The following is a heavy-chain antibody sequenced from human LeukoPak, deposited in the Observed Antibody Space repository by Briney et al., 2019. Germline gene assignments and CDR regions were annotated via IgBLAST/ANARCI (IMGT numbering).Heavy chain of an antibody. V-gene: IGHV1-69*04. Sequence: ASVKVSCKASGGTFSSYAISWVRQAPGQGLEWMGRIIPILGIANYAQKFQGRVTITADKSTSTAYVELSSLRSEDTAVYYCASSSATDEDYYYYYGMDVWGQGTTVTVSS. CDR3: ASSSATDEDYYYYYGMDV. D-gene: IGHD6-6*01. J-gene: IGHJ6*02. CDR2: IIPILGIA. CDR1: GGTFSSYA.